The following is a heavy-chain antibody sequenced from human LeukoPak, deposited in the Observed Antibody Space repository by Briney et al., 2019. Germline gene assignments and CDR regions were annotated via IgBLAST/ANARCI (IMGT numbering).Heavy chain of an antibody. Sequence: SSETLSLTCTVSGASVSSASYWTWIRQPPGKGVEWIAHIYNGVNTNYNPSLKSRVTISVDTSENQFSLRLNSVTAADTAVYYCARSRAFNSGAFDPWGQGSLVTVSS. CDR3: ARSRAFNSGAFDP. V-gene: IGHV4-61*01. J-gene: IGHJ5*02. CDR2: IYNGVNT. CDR1: GASVSSASY. D-gene: IGHD1-26*01.